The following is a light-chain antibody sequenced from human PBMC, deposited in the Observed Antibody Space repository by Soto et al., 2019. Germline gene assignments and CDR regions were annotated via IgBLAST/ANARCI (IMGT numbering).Light chain of an antibody. J-gene: IGKJ4*01. CDR1: QSVSSSY. CDR3: QQYGSSPST. V-gene: IGKV3-20*01. Sequence: EIVLTQSPGTLSLSPGERATHSCRASQSVSSSYLAWYQQKPGQAPRLLIYGASSRATGIPDRFSGSGSGTDFTLTISRLEPEDFAVYYCQQYGSSPSTFGGGTKVEIK. CDR2: GAS.